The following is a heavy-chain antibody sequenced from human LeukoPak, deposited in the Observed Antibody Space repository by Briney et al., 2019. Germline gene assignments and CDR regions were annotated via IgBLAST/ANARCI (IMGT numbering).Heavy chain of an antibody. D-gene: IGHD2-21*02. J-gene: IGHJ2*01. V-gene: IGHV3-30-3*01. CDR3: ARVGGTLQRVAVTRLQYWNLDL. Sequence: GGSLRLSCAGYGFIFSDYAMHWVRQAPGKGLEWVAVISYDGSNKYYADSVKGRFTISRDHSKNTLFLQMNTLRDEDTAVYYCARVGGTLQRVAVTRLQYWNLDLWGRGTLLTVSS. CDR1: GFIFSDYA. CDR2: ISYDGSNK.